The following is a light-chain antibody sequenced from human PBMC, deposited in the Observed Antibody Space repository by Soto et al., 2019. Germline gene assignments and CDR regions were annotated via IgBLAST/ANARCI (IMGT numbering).Light chain of an antibody. V-gene: IGKV1-5*01. J-gene: IGKJ2*01. CDR3: QQYNSYPYT. Sequence: DIQMTQSPSTLSASVGDRVTITCRASQSISSWLAWYQQKPGKAPKLLIYDASSLESGVPSRFSGSGSGTEFTLTISSLQPDDCATYDCQQYNSYPYTFGQGTKREIK. CDR1: QSISSW. CDR2: DAS.